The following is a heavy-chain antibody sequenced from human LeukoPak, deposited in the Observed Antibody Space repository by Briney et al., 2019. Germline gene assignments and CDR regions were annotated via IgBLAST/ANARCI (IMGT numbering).Heavy chain of an antibody. CDR3: AKNGDRGAYCSGGSCYPYYYYYMDV. CDR1: GFTFSSYG. D-gene: IGHD2-15*01. V-gene: IGHV3-23*01. CDR2: ISGGGGST. J-gene: IGHJ6*03. Sequence: PGGSLRLSCAASGFTFSSYGMSWVRQAPGKGLEWVSGISGGGGSTYYADSVKGRFNISRDNSKSTLYLQMNSPSAEDTAVYYCAKNGDRGAYCSGGSCYPYYYYYMDVWGKGTTVTISS.